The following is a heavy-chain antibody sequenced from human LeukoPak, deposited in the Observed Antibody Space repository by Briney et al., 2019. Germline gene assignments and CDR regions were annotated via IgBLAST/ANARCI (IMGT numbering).Heavy chain of an antibody. CDR3: TRAYYDSSGYYYYGNS. J-gene: IGHJ4*02. Sequence: GGSLRLSCAASGFTFSSYAMSWVRQASGKGLEWVGRIRSKSNNYATAYAASVKARFTISRDDSKNTAYLQMNSLKTEDTAVYYCTRAYYDSSGYYYYGNSWGQGTLVTVSS. V-gene: IGHV3-73*01. CDR2: IRSKSNNYAT. D-gene: IGHD3-22*01. CDR1: GFTFSSYA.